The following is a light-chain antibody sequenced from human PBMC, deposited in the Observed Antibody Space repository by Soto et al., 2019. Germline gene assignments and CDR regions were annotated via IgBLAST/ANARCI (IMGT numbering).Light chain of an antibody. CDR2: DVS. J-gene: IGLJ1*01. Sequence: QSVLTHPASVSGSPGQSITISCTGTSSDGGSYNYVSWYQQHPGKAPKVMIYDVSNRPSGVSYRFSGSKSGNTASLTISGLQAEDEADYYCSSYTTSSTSVFGTGTKVTVL. CDR1: SSDGGSYNY. V-gene: IGLV2-14*01. CDR3: SSYTTSSTSV.